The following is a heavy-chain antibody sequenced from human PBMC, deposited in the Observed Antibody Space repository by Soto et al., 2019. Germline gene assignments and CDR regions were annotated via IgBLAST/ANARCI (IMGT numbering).Heavy chain of an antibody. CDR2: INNDGSST. D-gene: IGHD2-2*01. J-gene: IGHJ4*02. CDR1: GFTFSSYW. CDR3: ARDLYCSSASCNQSPPD. Sequence: PGGSLRLSCAASGFTFSSYWMHWVRQAPGKGLVWVSHINNDGSSTRYADSVKGRFTMSRDNAKNTLYLQMNSLRAEDTAVYYCARDLYCSSASCNQSPPDWGQGTLVTVSS. V-gene: IGHV3-74*01.